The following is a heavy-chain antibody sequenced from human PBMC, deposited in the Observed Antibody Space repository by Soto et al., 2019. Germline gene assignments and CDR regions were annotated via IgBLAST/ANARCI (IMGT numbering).Heavy chain of an antibody. D-gene: IGHD1-1*01. J-gene: IGHJ6*02. V-gene: IGHV3-53*01. CDR1: GFTVSSNY. CDR3: ARDDGINSEKRAHYYYCYCMDV. Sequence: PGGSLRLSCAASGFTVSSNYMSWVRKAPGKGLEWGSVIFSSGSTYYSYTRKGRFTISKDNSKNTQYLQMNSLRAENTTVYYCARDDGINSEKRAHYYYCYCMDVWGQGTTVTVSS. CDR2: IFSSGST.